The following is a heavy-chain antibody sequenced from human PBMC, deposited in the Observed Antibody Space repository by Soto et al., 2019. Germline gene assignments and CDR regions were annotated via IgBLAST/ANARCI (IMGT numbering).Heavy chain of an antibody. V-gene: IGHV3-30*18. J-gene: IGHJ4*02. Sequence: GALRLSCAACGFTFSIYGMHWVRQAPGKGLEWVAVISYDGSNKYYADSVKGRFTISRDNSKNTLYLQMNSLRAEDTAVYYCAKNRIGITEALVYWGQGTLVTVSS. CDR1: GFTFSIYG. D-gene: IGHD2-15*01. CDR2: ISYDGSNK. CDR3: AKNRIGITEALVY.